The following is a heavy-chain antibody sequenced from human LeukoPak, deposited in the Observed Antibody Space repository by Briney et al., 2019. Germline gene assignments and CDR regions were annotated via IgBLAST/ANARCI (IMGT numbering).Heavy chain of an antibody. D-gene: IGHD3-22*01. J-gene: IGHJ3*02. V-gene: IGHV5-10-1*01. CDR1: GYSFTNYW. CDR2: TDPSDSYT. CDR3: ARRHSSGNDVFDI. Sequence: AEFLKIPCKGSGYSFTNYWISWVRQVPGTGLEWMGRTDPSDSYTNYSPSVQGHVNISADNSLTTAYLEWSSLKASDTAMYYCARRHSSGNDVFDIWGQGTMVTVSS.